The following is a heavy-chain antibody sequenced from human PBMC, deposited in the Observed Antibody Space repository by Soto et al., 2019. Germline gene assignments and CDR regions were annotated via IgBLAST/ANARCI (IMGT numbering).Heavy chain of an antibody. CDR2: ISANSGNT. V-gene: IGHV1-18*04. CDR1: GYAFSTYG. D-gene: IGHD1-1*01. Sequence: QIQLVQSGAEVKKTGASVRVSCKASGYAFSTYGLTWVRQAPGQGLEWMGWISANSGNTNYAQKFQGRLTMTTDTSTSTAYMELRSLRSDDTAVYYCARDRVTGTILGYWGQGTLVTVSS. J-gene: IGHJ4*02. CDR3: ARDRVTGTILGY.